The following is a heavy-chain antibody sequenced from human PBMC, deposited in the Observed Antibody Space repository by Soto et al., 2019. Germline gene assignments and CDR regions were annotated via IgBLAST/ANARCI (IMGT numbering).Heavy chain of an antibody. D-gene: IGHD3-22*01. CDR3: ARDANYRDNSGSYYDVFDI. Sequence: GALRLSCAASGFTFSNYAMSWVRQAPGKGLEWVSRISGSAASAYYADSVKGRFTISRDNAQNSLYLQMNSLTAEDTAVYFCARDANYRDNSGSYYDVFDIWGQGTMVTVSS. CDR1: GFTFSNYA. V-gene: IGHV3-23*01. CDR2: ISGSAASA. J-gene: IGHJ3*02.